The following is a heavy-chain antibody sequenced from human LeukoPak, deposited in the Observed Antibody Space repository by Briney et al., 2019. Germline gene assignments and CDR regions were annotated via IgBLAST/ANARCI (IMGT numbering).Heavy chain of an antibody. Sequence: SETLSLTCTVSGGSISSYYWSWIRQPAGKGLEWIGRIYTSGSTNYNPSLKSRVTMSVDTSKNQFSLKLSSVTAADTAVYYCAREYCSGGSCYGFGDNWFDPWGQGTLVTVSS. CDR3: AREYCSGGSCYGFGDNWFDP. D-gene: IGHD2-15*01. J-gene: IGHJ5*02. CDR1: GGSISSYY. CDR2: IYTSGST. V-gene: IGHV4-4*07.